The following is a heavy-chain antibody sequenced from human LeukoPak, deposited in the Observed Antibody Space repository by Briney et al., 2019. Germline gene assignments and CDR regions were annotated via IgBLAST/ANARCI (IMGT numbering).Heavy chain of an antibody. CDR1: GGSISSYY. Sequence: SETLSLTCTVSGGSISSYYWSWIRQPPGKGLEWIGYIYYSGSTYYNPSLKSRVTISVDTSKNQFSLKLSSVTAADTAVYYCARGHYVWGSYRPWYFDLWGRGTLVTVSS. CDR2: IYYSGST. J-gene: IGHJ2*01. V-gene: IGHV4-59*01. CDR3: ARGHYVWGSYRPWYFDL. D-gene: IGHD3-16*02.